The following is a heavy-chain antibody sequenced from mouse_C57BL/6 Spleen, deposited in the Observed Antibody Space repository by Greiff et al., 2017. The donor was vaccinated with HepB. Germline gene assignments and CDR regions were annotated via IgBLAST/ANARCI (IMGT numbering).Heavy chain of an antibody. CDR1: GYTFTDYY. Sequence: EVQLQQSGPELVKPGASVKISCKASGYTFTDYYMNWVKQSHGKSLEWIGDINPNNGGTSYNQKFKGKATLTVDKSSSTAYMELRSLTSEDSAVYYCARRPYYDGSSFDYWGQGTTLTVSS. J-gene: IGHJ2*01. V-gene: IGHV1-26*01. D-gene: IGHD1-1*01. CDR2: INPNNGGT. CDR3: ARRPYYDGSSFDY.